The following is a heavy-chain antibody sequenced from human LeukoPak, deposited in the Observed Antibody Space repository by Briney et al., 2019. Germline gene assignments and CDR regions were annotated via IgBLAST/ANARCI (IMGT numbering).Heavy chain of an antibody. CDR3: ARTSRGYSYGYVWTFYYYMDV. Sequence: GGSLRLSCAASGFTFSSYWMGWVRQAPGKGLEWVANIKQDGSEKYYVDSVKGRFTISRDNAKNSLYLQMNSLRAEDTAVYYCARTSRGYSYGYVWTFYYYMDVWGKGTTVTVSS. J-gene: IGHJ6*03. V-gene: IGHV3-7*01. CDR2: IKQDGSEK. D-gene: IGHD5-18*01. CDR1: GFTFSSYW.